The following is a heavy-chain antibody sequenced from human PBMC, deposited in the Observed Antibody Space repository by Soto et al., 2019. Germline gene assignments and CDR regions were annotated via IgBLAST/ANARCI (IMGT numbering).Heavy chain of an antibody. CDR2: IYSGGST. CDR1: GFTVSSNY. J-gene: IGHJ5*02. CDR3: ARAAYGDNWFDP. V-gene: IGHV3-66*01. Sequence: EVQLVESGGGLVQPGGSLRLSCAASGFTVSSNYMSWVRQAPGKGLEWVSVIYSGGSTYYADSVKGRFTISRDNSKNTLYLQMNSLRAEDTAVYYCARAAYGDNWFDPWGQGTLVTVSS. D-gene: IGHD3-16*01.